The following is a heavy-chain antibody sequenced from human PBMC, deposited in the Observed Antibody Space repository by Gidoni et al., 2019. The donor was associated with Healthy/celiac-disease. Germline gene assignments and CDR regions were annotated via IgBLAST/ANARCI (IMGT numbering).Heavy chain of an antibody. CDR3: AKEGPTYYDFWSGYYVPDYYFDY. Sequence: EVQLVESGGGLVQPGGSLRLSCAASGFTFSSYAMSWVRQAPGKGLEGVSAIRGSGGSTYYAYSVKGRFTISRDNSKNTLYLQMNSLRAEDTAVYYCAKEGPTYYDFWSGYYVPDYYFDYWGQGTLVTVSS. CDR2: IRGSGGST. J-gene: IGHJ4*02. D-gene: IGHD3-3*01. CDR1: GFTFSSYA. V-gene: IGHV3-23*04.